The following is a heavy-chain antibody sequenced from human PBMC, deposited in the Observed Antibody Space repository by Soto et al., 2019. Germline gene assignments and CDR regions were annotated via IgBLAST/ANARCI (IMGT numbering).Heavy chain of an antibody. CDR3: ARVGRSDSWDMWFDS. CDR1: GFTFSSYA. J-gene: IGHJ5*01. Sequence: EVHLLESGGGLVQPGGSLRLSCEVSGFTFSSYAMTWLRQTPGKGLEWVSSIAVNADTIHYADSVKGRFTISRDNSKSTLFLQMNSLRAEDTAVYLCARVGRSDSWDMWFDSWGQGTRVTVSS. V-gene: IGHV3-23*01. D-gene: IGHD2-21*02. CDR2: IAVNADTI.